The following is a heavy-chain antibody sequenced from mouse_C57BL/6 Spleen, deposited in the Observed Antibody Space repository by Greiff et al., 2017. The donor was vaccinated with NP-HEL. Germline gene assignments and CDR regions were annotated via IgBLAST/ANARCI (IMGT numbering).Heavy chain of an antibody. D-gene: IGHD2-4*01. V-gene: IGHV5-6*01. CDR1: GFTFSSYG. CDR2: ISSGGSYT. Sequence: EVQLVESGGDLVKPGGSLKLSCAASGFTFSSYGMSWVRQTPDKRLEWVATISSGGSYTYYPDSVKGLFTISRDNAKNTLYLQMSSLKSEDTAMYYCARHRDYDVDYWGQGTTLTVSS. CDR3: ARHRDYDVDY. J-gene: IGHJ2*01.